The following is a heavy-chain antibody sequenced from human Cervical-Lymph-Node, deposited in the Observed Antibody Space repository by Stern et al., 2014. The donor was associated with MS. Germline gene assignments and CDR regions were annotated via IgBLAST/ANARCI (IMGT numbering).Heavy chain of an antibody. Sequence: EVQLEESGGGLVQPGGSLRLSCAASGFTFSNSFMIWVRQAPGKGLEWISYITNSGRTTSYADSVKGRFTVSRDNDEYSLFLHMNSLKDEDTAVYYCARLRGGDPRNAFDIWGQGTMVTVSS. J-gene: IGHJ3*02. CDR3: ARLRGGDPRNAFDI. V-gene: IGHV3-48*02. CDR2: ITNSGRTT. CDR1: GFTFSNSF. D-gene: IGHD2-21*02.